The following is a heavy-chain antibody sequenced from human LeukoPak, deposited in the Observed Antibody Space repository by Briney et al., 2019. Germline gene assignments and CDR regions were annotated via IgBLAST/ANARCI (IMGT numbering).Heavy chain of an antibody. J-gene: IGHJ6*02. CDR2: IYDSGST. CDR1: GGSIRSSYYY. D-gene: IGHD2-15*01. Sequence: PSETLSLTCTVSGGSIRSSYYYWGWIRQPPGKGLEWIGSIYDSGSTYYNPSLKSRVTISVDTSKNQFSLKLSSVTAADTAVYYCASRTPGYYYGMDVWGQGTTVTVSS. V-gene: IGHV4-39*07. CDR3: ASRTPGYYYGMDV.